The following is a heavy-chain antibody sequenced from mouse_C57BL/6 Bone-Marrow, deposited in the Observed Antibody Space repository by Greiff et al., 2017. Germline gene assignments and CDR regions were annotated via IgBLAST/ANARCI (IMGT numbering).Heavy chain of an antibody. V-gene: IGHV5-9*01. CDR3: ARHSPDGYYAYYYAMDY. J-gene: IGHJ4*01. CDR2: ISGGGGKT. CDR1: GFTFSSYT. D-gene: IGHD2-3*01. Sequence: EVMLVESGGGLVKPGGSLKLSCAASGFTFSSYTMSWVRQTPEKRLEWVATISGGGGKTYYPDSVNGRFTISRDNAKNTLYLKMSSLRTEDTALYYCARHSPDGYYAYYYAMDYWGQGTSVTVSS.